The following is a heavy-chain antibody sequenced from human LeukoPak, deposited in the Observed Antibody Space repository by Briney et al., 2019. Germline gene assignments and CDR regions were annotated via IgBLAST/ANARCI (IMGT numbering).Heavy chain of an antibody. D-gene: IGHD1-26*01. CDR3: ARDPYSGNYGNYYYYYMDV. J-gene: IGHJ6*03. Sequence: GGPLRLSCATSGFTFNNYNMNWVRQAPGRALEWVSSITSSGTYIFYADSVKGRFTISRDNAKNSLYLQMNSLGPEDTAVYYCARDPYSGNYGNYYYYYMDVWGKGTTVTVSS. V-gene: IGHV3-21*01. CDR2: ITSSGTYI. CDR1: GFTFNNYN.